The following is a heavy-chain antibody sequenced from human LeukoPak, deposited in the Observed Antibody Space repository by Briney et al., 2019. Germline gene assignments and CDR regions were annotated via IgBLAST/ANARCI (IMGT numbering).Heavy chain of an antibody. V-gene: IGHV1-69*01. J-gene: IGHJ4*02. CDR2: IIPIFGTA. Sequence: VASVKVSCKASGGTFSSYAISWVRQAPGQGLEWMGGIIPIFGTANYAQKFQGRVTITADESTSTAYMELSSLRSEDTAVYYCARGQDIVGVPAAITALDYWGQGTLVTVSS. CDR3: ARGQDIVGVPAAITALDY. D-gene: IGHD2-2*02. CDR1: GGTFSSYA.